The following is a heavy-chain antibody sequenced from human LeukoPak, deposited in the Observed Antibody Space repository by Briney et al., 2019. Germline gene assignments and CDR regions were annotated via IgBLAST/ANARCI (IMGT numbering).Heavy chain of an antibody. CDR2: INPNSGGT. J-gene: IGHJ4*02. CDR1: GYTFTGYY. D-gene: IGHD1-26*01. Sequence: ASVKVSCKASGYTFTGYYIHWVRQAPGQGLEWMGRINPNSGGTDYAQKFQGRFTMTRDTSISTAYMELSRLTSDDTAVYYCGRDQGAYWGQGTLVTVSS. CDR3: GRDQGAY. V-gene: IGHV1-2*02.